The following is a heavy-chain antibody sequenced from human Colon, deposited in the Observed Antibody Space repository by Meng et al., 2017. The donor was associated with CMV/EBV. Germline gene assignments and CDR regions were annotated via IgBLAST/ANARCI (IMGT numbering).Heavy chain of an antibody. CDR3: TSLDSGYVGLDV. D-gene: IGHD5-12*01. CDR2: IGTAGDI. V-gene: IGHV3-13*01. CDR1: GFTFSTYD. Sequence: GGSLRLSCAASGFTFSTYDMHWVRQTSGKGLEWVSGIGTAGDIYYAGSVKGRFTISRDDSKNTAYLQMNSLKPEDTAVYYCTSLDSGYVGLDVWGQGTTVTVSS. J-gene: IGHJ6*02.